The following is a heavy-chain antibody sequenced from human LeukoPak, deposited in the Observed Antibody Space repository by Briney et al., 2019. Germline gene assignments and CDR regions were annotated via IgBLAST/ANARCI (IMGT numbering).Heavy chain of an antibody. V-gene: IGHV3-11*04. D-gene: IGHD6-19*01. J-gene: IGHJ4*02. CDR3: AKGSYSSGWYVPDY. CDR1: GLTFSYYY. Sequence: GGSLRLSCAASGLTFSYYYMSWIRQAPGKGLEWVSYISSSGSTIFYADSVKGRFTISRDNSKNTLYLQMNSLRAEDTAVYYCAKGSYSSGWYVPDYWGQGTLVTVPS. CDR2: ISSSGSTI.